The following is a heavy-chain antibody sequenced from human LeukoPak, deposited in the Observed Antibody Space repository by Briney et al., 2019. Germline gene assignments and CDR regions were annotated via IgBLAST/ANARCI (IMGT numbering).Heavy chain of an antibody. CDR3: ARANPLYGGYHFDF. D-gene: IGHD4-17*01. Sequence: ASVKVSCKASGYTFTSYDINWVRQASGQGLEWMGWMNPNSGNTGYAQKFQGRVTMTRNTSISTAYMELGSLRSEDTAVYYCARANPLYGGYHFDFWGQGSLVTVSS. V-gene: IGHV1-8*01. J-gene: IGHJ4*02. CDR2: MNPNSGNT. CDR1: GYTFTSYD.